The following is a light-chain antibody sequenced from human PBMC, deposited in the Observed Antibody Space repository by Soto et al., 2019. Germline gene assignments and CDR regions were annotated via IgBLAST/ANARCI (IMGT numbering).Light chain of an antibody. J-gene: IGLJ1*01. CDR1: SSDVGAYNS. CDR3: SSYTSSVAHV. CDR2: EVS. Sequence: ALTQPRSVSGSPGQSVTISCTGSSSDVGAYNSVSWYQQHPGKAPKLMIYEVSNRPSGISNRFSGPKSGNTASLTISGLQAEDEADYYCSSYTSSVAHVFGTGTKVTVL. V-gene: IGLV2-14*01.